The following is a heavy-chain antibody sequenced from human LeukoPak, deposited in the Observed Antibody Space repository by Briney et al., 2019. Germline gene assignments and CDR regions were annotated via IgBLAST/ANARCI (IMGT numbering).Heavy chain of an antibody. V-gene: IGHV1-18*01. CDR2: ISAYNGNT. CDR1: GYTFTSYG. D-gene: IGHD2-8*02. J-gene: IGHJ3*02. CDR3: ARAVPGGQRTSTVDS. Sequence: ASVKVSCKASGYTFTSYGISWVRQAPEQGLEWMGWISAYNGNTNYAQKLQGRVTMNTNTSTSTAYMDLTSLRSHDPAVYECARAVPGGQRTSTVDSWGEGAMVTVSS.